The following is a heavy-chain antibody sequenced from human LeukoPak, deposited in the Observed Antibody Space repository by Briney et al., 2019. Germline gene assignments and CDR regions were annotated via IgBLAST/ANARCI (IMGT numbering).Heavy chain of an antibody. Sequence: PSETLSLTCTVSGDSISSNYWTWIRQPPGKGLEYIGYIYYTGGTNYNPSLKSRVTISVDTSKNQFSLKLSSVTAADTAVYFCGKYGGSGWVIDYWGQGTLVTVSS. V-gene: IGHV4-59*08. D-gene: IGHD6-19*01. CDR1: GDSISSNY. CDR2: IYYTGGT. J-gene: IGHJ4*02. CDR3: GKYGGSGWVIDY.